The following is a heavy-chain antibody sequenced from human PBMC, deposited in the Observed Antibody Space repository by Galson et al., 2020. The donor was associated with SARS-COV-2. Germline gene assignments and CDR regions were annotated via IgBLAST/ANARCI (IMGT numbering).Heavy chain of an antibody. CDR2: IYYSGST. CDR3: ARLCPLIVAGPWGPHYYFDY. CDR1: GGSISSSSYY. V-gene: IGHV4-39*01. Sequence: SETLSLTCTVSGGSISSSSYYWGWIRQPPGQGLEWIGSIYYSGSTYYNPSLKSRVTISVDTSKNQFSLKLSSVTAADTAVYYCARLCPLIVAGPWGPHYYFDYWGQGTLVTVSS. J-gene: IGHJ4*02. D-gene: IGHD2-15*01.